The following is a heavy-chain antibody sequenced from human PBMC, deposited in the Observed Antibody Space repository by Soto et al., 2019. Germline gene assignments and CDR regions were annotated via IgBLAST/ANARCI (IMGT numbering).Heavy chain of an antibody. CDR2: IDGSGEST. CDR3: ARLYLAATITSLDY. CDR1: GFTFSDYS. D-gene: IGHD5-12*01. V-gene: IGHV3-23*01. J-gene: IGHJ4*02. Sequence: EAQLLESGGGLVQPGGSLRLSCAASGFTFSDYSLSWVRQAPGKGLEWVAAIDGSGESTHHADSVKGRFTISRDNAENSLYLQMNSLRAEDTAVYYCARLYLAATITSLDYWGQGTLVTVSS.